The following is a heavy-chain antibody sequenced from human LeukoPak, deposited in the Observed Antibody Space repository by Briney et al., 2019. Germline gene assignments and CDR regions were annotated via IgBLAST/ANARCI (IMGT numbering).Heavy chain of an antibody. CDR2: IYYSGST. CDR3: ARRAPYSYEWSTLDY. CDR1: GGSISSYY. J-gene: IGHJ4*02. Sequence: SETLSLTCTVSGGSISSYYWSWIRQPPGKGLEWIGYIYYSGSTNYNPSLKSRVTISVDTSKNQFSLKLSSVTAADTAMYYCARRAPYSYEWSTLDYWGQGTLVTVSS. V-gene: IGHV4-59*08. D-gene: IGHD5-18*01.